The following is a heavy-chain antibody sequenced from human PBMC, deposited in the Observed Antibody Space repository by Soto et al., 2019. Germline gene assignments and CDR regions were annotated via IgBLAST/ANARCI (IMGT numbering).Heavy chain of an antibody. CDR2: RNPKSGNT. J-gene: IGHJ4*02. CDR3: ARGRVPIVGAPHFDY. D-gene: IGHD1-26*01. Sequence: ASVKVSCRASGYTCTTYDFNWVRQAPGQGREWMGWRNPKSGNTGYAQKFQGRVTMTSDTSISRAYMGLSSRRSEDTAVYYCARGRVPIVGAPHFDYWGQGTLVTVSS. CDR1: GYTCTTYD. V-gene: IGHV1-8*01.